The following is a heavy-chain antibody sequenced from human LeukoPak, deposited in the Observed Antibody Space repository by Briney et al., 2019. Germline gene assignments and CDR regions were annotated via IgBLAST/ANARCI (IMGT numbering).Heavy chain of an antibody. D-gene: IGHD7-27*01. J-gene: IGHJ4*02. Sequence: GASVKVSCKASGYTFTSYYMHWVRQVPGQGLEWMGIINPGRGNTNYAQNFHGRVTLTRDTSTSTIYMELSSLRSEDTAVYYCARDRDWGSSDPFDYWGQGILVTVSS. CDR1: GYTFTSYY. CDR2: INPGRGNT. V-gene: IGHV1-46*01. CDR3: ARDRDWGSSDPFDY.